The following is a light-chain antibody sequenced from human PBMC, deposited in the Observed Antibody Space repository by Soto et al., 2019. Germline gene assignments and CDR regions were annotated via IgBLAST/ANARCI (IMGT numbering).Light chain of an antibody. CDR2: DAS. CDR3: QQRSNWPPIT. CDR1: QSVSSY. V-gene: IGKV3-11*01. Sequence: EIVLTQSPATLSLSPGDRATLSCMASQSVSSYLAWYQQKPGQAPRLLIYDASNRATGIPARFSGSGSGTDFTLTISSLEPEDFAVYYCQQRSNWPPITFGQGTRLEIK. J-gene: IGKJ5*01.